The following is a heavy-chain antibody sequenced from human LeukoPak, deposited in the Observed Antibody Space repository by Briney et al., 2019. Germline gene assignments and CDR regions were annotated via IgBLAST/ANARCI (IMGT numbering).Heavy chain of an antibody. CDR2: ISSSSNYI. Sequence: GGSLRLSCAASGLTFSSYNMNWVRQAPGKGLEWVSFISSSSNYIYYTDSVKGRFTISRDNAKNSLYLQMNSLRAEDTAVYYCASRNSLFIWGQGTLVTVSS. CDR3: ASRNSLFI. CDR1: GLTFSSYN. J-gene: IGHJ4*02. V-gene: IGHV3-21*01. D-gene: IGHD4-23*01.